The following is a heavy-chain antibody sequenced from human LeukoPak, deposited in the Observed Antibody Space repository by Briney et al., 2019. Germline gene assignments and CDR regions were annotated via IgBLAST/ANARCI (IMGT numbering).Heavy chain of an antibody. J-gene: IGHJ6*02. D-gene: IGHD6-13*01. CDR2: ISAYSGNT. CDR1: GYTFTSYG. V-gene: IGHV1-18*01. Sequence: ASVKVSCKGSGYTFTSYGFSWVRQPPAQGLGWVGWISAYSGNTTYAQKLQGRVTMTTDTSTSTAYMELRSLRSDDTAVYYCARVDDQQPEPLYYYYSMDVWGQGTTVTVSS. CDR3: ARVDDQQPEPLYYYYSMDV.